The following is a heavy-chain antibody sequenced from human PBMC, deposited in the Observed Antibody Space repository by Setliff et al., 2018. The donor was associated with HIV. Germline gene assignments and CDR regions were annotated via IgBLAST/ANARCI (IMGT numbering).Heavy chain of an antibody. Sequence: SETLSLTCIVSGVSTSSSSFYWGWIRQPPGKGLDWIGYISYSGRTYYNPSLKSRVTISVDTSKKRFSLKLDSVTAADTAVYYCARGGFYSSDYYLLDYWGQGTLVTVSS. CDR3: ARGGFYSSDYYLLDY. CDR1: GVSTSSSSFY. V-gene: IGHV4-39*07. CDR2: ISYSGRT. D-gene: IGHD6-19*01. J-gene: IGHJ4*02.